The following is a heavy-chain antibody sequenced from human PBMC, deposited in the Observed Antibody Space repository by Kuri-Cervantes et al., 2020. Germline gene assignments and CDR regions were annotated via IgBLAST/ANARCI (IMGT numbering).Heavy chain of an antibody. CDR1: GFTFSSYW. Sequence: GGSLRLSCAASGFTFSSYWMHWVRQAPGKWPVWVSRINTDGSGTSYGDSVKGRFTISRDNAKNTLFLQMNSLRAEDTAVYYCARAGSRGAYYYYMDVWGKGTTVTVSS. CDR3: ARAGSRGAYYYYMDV. CDR2: INTDGSGT. V-gene: IGHV3-74*01. J-gene: IGHJ6*03. D-gene: IGHD3-10*01.